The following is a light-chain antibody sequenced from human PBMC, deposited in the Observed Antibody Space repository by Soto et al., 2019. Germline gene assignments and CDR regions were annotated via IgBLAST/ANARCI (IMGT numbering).Light chain of an antibody. V-gene: IGKV3-20*01. J-gene: IGKJ4*01. CDR3: QQYSSSPLT. Sequence: EIVLTQSPGTLSLSPGERATLSCRASQSVRSSHLAWYQQMPGQAPRLLIYGTSTRATGIPDRFSGSGSGTDFTLTISRLEPEDFAVYYCQQYSSSPLTFGGGTKVEIK. CDR2: GTS. CDR1: QSVRSSH.